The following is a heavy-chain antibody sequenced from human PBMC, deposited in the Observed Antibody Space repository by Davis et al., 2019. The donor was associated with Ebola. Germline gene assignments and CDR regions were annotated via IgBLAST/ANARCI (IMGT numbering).Heavy chain of an antibody. D-gene: IGHD3-10*01. V-gene: IGHV4-39*01. CDR1: DDSVSDSSYY. CDR3: ARSLGLRGRYYYYYTMNV. CDR2: VSYRGTN. J-gene: IGHJ6*02. Sequence: PSETLSLTCSVSDDSVSDSSYYWGWTRQPPGKGLEWIGSVSYRGTNHSNPSLKSRIAISLDMSKKQLSLELRSVTAADTAVYYCARSLGLRGRYYYYYTMNVWGQGTTVTVSS.